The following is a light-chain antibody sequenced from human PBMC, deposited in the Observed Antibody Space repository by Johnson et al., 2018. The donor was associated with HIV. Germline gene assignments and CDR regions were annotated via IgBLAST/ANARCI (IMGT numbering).Light chain of an antibody. CDR3: GTWDSSLSAYV. CDR1: SSNIGNNY. V-gene: IGLV1-51*02. CDR2: ENN. J-gene: IGLJ1*01. Sequence: QSVLTQPPSVSAAPGQKVTISCSGSSSNIGNNYVSWYQQLPGTAPKLLIYENNKRPSGIPDRFSGSKSGTSATLGITGLQTGDAADYYCGTWDSSLSAYVVGTGTKGTVL.